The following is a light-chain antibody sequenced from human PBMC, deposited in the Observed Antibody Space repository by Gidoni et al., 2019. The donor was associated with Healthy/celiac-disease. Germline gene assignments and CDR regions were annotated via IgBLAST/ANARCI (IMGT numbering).Light chain of an antibody. CDR3: QSYDSSLSGSWV. Sequence: QSVLTQPPSVSGAPGQRVTISCTGSSSNIGAGYYVHWYQQLPGTAPKLLIYGNSNRPSGVPDRFSGSKSGTSASLAITGLQAEDEADYYCQSYDSSLSGSWVFGGGTKLTVL. J-gene: IGLJ3*02. CDR1: SSNIGAGYY. CDR2: GNS. V-gene: IGLV1-40*01.